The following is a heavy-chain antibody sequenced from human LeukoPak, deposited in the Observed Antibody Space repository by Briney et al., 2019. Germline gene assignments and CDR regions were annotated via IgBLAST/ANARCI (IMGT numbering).Heavy chain of an antibody. V-gene: IGHV1-2*02. CDR1: GYTFIDNY. Sequence: ASVKVPCKASGYTFIDNYIHWVRQAPGQRLEWVGWINPNTGGASYAQKFQGRVTMTRDTSIDTVYMELSSLKSDDTAVYYCARAPYSYDPYDYWGQGNLITVSS. D-gene: IGHD5-18*01. CDR2: INPNTGGA. CDR3: ARAPYSYDPYDY. J-gene: IGHJ4*02.